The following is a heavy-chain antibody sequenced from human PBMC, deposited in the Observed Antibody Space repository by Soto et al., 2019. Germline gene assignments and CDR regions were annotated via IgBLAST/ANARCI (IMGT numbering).Heavy chain of an antibody. CDR2: IGGSGANT. V-gene: IGHV3-23*01. Sequence: EVQLLESGGGLVQPGESLRLSCAASGFIFNAYAMTWVRQAPGKGPEWVSAIGGSGANTYYAASVKCRFTISIDNSKDSVNMEISMLRLAETAVYFCARVASVYLIAVVNWGRGILVSVSS. J-gene: IGHJ4*02. CDR1: GFIFNAYA. CDR3: ARVASVYLIAVVN. D-gene: IGHD2-2*02.